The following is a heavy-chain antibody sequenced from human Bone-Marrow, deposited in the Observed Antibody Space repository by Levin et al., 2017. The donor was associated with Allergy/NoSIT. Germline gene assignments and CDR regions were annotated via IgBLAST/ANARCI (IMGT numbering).Heavy chain of an antibody. CDR1: GGSISSYY. CDR2: IHYSGST. CDR3: ASSHSQVYYYGMDV. V-gene: IGHV4-59*01. Sequence: GSLRLSCTVSGGSISSYYWSWIRQPPGKGLEWIGYIHYSGSTNYNSSLKSRVSISLDMSMNQFSLKLSSVTAAGTAVYYCASSHSQVYYYGMDVWGQGTTVTVSS. D-gene: IGHD4-11*01. J-gene: IGHJ6*02.